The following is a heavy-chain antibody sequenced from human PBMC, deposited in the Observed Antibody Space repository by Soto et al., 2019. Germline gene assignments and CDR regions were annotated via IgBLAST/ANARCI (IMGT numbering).Heavy chain of an antibody. D-gene: IGHD1-1*01. CDR1: GFTFSSYG. Sequence: PGGSLRLSCAASGFTFSSYGMHWVRQAPGKGLEWVAVISYDGSNKYYADSVKGRFTISRDNSKNTLYLQMNSLRAEDTAVYYCAKVMEAGTTSVVSYYYYYGMDVWGQGTTVTVSS. CDR2: ISYDGSNK. J-gene: IGHJ6*02. CDR3: AKVMEAGTTSVVSYYYYYGMDV. V-gene: IGHV3-30*18.